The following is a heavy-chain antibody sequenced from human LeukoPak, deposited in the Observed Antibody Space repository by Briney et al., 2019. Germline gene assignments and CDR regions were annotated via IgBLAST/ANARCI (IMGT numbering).Heavy chain of an antibody. CDR3: AKSTIFGVVGMVDY. J-gene: IGHJ4*02. CDR1: GFTFSSYA. D-gene: IGHD3-3*01. Sequence: GGSLRLSCAASGFTFSSYAMSWVRQAPGKGLEWVSAISGSGGSTYYADSVKGRFTISRDNSNTTLYLQMNSLRAEDTAVYYCAKSTIFGVVGMVDYWGQGTLVTVSS. CDR2: ISGSGGST. V-gene: IGHV3-23*01.